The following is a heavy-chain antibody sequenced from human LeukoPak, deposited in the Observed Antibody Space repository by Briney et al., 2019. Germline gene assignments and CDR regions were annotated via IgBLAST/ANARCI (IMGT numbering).Heavy chain of an antibody. V-gene: IGHV1-18*01. CDR3: ARSTAARPGRYYYYYYMDV. J-gene: IGHJ6*03. CDR1: GYTFTSYG. Sequence: GASVKVSCKASGYTFTSYGISWVRQAPGQGLEWMGWISAYNGNTNYAQKLQGRVTMTADTSTSTAYMELRSLRSDDTAVYYCARSTAARPGRYYYYYYMDVWGKGTTVTVSS. D-gene: IGHD6-6*01. CDR2: ISAYNGNT.